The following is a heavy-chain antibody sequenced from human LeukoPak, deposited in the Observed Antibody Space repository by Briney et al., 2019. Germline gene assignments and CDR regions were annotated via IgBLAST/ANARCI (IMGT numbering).Heavy chain of an antibody. J-gene: IGHJ4*02. Sequence: ASVKVSCKASGYTFTGYYMHWVRQAPGQGLEWMGWINPNSGGTNYAQKFQGRVTMTRDTSISTAYMELSRLRSDDTAVYYCARELSSGWYPIAIDYWDQGTLVTVSS. D-gene: IGHD6-19*01. CDR3: ARELSSGWYPIAIDY. CDR1: GYTFTGYY. V-gene: IGHV1-2*02. CDR2: INPNSGGT.